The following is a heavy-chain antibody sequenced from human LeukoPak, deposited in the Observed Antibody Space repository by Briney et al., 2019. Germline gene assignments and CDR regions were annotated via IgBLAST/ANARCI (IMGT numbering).Heavy chain of an antibody. Sequence: GESLKISCKGSGYSFTSYWIGWVRQMPGKGLEWTGIIYPGDSDTRYSPSFQGQVTISADKSISTAYLQWSSLKASDTAMYYCARNTPLDYGGNSDAFDIWGQGTMVTVSS. J-gene: IGHJ3*02. CDR3: ARNTPLDYGGNSDAFDI. CDR1: GYSFTSYW. CDR2: IYPGDSDT. V-gene: IGHV5-51*01. D-gene: IGHD4-23*01.